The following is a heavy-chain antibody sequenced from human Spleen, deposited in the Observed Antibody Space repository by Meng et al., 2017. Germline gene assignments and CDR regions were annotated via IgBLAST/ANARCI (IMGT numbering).Heavy chain of an antibody. CDR1: AGSRRTTNG. Sequence: VQLQELGPGGVVSSGALCHTGRVSAGSRRTTNGWCLGRQCPGKGLEWDGQVYESGSTNYNPSLKSGVTISVDKYKNQFSLKLSSVTAADTAIYYCARDGPTVTTSPWFDPWGQGTLVTVSS. CDR2: VYESGST. CDR3: ARDGPTVTTSPWFDP. D-gene: IGHD4-17*01. V-gene: IGHV4-4*02. J-gene: IGHJ5*02.